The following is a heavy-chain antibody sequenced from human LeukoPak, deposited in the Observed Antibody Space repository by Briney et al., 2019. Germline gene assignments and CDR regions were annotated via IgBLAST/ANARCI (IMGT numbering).Heavy chain of an antibody. D-gene: IGHD3-10*01. Sequence: GGSLRLSCAASGFTFSTYGMSWVRQAPGKGLEWVSAISGRDTKTYYADSVRGRFTISRDNSKNTLYLQMNSLRAEDTAVYSCARASGPFDYWGQGTLVTVSS. CDR3: ARASGPFDY. V-gene: IGHV3-23*01. J-gene: IGHJ4*02. CDR2: ISGRDTKT. CDR1: GFTFSTYG.